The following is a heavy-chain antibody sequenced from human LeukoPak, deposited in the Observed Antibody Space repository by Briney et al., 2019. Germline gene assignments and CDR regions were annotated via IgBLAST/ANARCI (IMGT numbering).Heavy chain of an antibody. J-gene: IGHJ3*02. CDR1: GFTFSSYA. V-gene: IGHV3-30-3*01. Sequence: AGGSLRLSCAASGFTFSSYAMHWVRQAPGKGLEWVAVISYDGSNKYYADSVKGRFTISRDNSKNTLYLQMNSLRAEDTAVYYCARGLSSGWYLGNPDAFDIWGQGTMVTVPS. CDR2: ISYDGSNK. D-gene: IGHD6-19*01. CDR3: ARGLSSGWYLGNPDAFDI.